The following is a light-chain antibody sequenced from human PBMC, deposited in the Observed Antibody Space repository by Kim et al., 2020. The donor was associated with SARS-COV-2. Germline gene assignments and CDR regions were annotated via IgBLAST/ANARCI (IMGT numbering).Light chain of an antibody. CDR2: DVS. Sequence: GQSITISCTGTSSDVGGYNYVSRYQQHPGKAPKLMIYDVSNRPSGVSNRFSGSKSGNTASLTISGLQAEDEADYYCSSYTSSSTVVFGGGTKLTVL. V-gene: IGLV2-14*03. J-gene: IGLJ2*01. CDR3: SSYTSSSTVV. CDR1: SSDVGGYNY.